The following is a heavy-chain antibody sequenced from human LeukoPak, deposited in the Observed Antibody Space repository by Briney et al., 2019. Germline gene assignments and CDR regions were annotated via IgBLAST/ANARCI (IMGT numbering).Heavy chain of an antibody. D-gene: IGHD1-26*01. CDR3: ARGVVGATGYMDV. J-gene: IGHJ6*03. CDR2: ISSNGGST. Sequence: PGGSLRLSCAASGFTFSSYAMHWFRKAPGKGLEYVSVISSNGGSTYCANSVKGRFTISRDNSKNTLYLQMGSLRAEDMAVYYCARGVVGATGYMDVWGKGTTVTVSS. V-gene: IGHV3-64*01. CDR1: GFTFSSYA.